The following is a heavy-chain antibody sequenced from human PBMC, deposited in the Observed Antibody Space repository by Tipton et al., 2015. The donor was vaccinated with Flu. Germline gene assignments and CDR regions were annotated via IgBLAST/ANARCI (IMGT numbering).Heavy chain of an antibody. Sequence: TLSLTCAVSGDSISSDYYWGWIRQFPGKGLEWIGTVSRTGSTIYNPSLKSRVTISIDTSKNHFSLKMKSVTAADTAVYYCARLGWLQLDFDYWGQGTLVTVSS. J-gene: IGHJ4*02. CDR1: GDSISSDYY. CDR3: ARLGWLQLDFDY. CDR2: VSRTGST. V-gene: IGHV4-38-2*01. D-gene: IGHD5-24*01.